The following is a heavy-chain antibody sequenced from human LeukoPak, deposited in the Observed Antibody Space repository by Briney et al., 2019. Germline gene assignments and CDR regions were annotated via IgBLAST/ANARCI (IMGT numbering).Heavy chain of an antibody. CDR1: GGSFSGYY. V-gene: IGHV4-34*01. Sequence: SETLSLTCAVYGGSFSGYYWSWIRQPPGKGLEWIGEINHSGSTNYNPSLKSRVTISVDTPKNQFSLKLSSVTAADTAVYYCARAPDSSFLQVAYKKRDYFDYWGQGTLVTVSS. J-gene: IGHJ4*02. CDR2: INHSGST. D-gene: IGHD6-6*01. CDR3: ARAPDSSFLQVAYKKRDYFDY.